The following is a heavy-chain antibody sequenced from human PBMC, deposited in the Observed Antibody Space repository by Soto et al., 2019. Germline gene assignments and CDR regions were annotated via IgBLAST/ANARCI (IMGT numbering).Heavy chain of an antibody. CDR2: INHSGST. CDR3: ARGIHYGMDV. J-gene: IGHJ6*02. Sequence: SQTLSLTCAVYGGSFSGYYWSWIRQPPGKGLEWIGEINHSGSTNYNPSLKSRVTISVDTSKNQFSLRLSSVTAADTAVFYCARGIHYGMDVWGQGTTVTVSS. V-gene: IGHV4-34*01. CDR1: GGSFSGYY.